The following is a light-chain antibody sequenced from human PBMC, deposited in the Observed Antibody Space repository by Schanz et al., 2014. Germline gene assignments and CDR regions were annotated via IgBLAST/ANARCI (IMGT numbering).Light chain of an antibody. CDR3: SSFTSTNTWV. CDR1: SSDVGGYDY. V-gene: IGLV2-8*01. J-gene: IGLJ3*02. Sequence: QSVLTQPPSASGSPGQSVTISCTGTSSDVGGYDYVSWYQQHPGKAPKLMIYEVTERPSGVPDRFSGSKSVNTASLTISGLQAEDESDYYCSSFTSTNTWVFGGGTKLTVL. CDR2: EVT.